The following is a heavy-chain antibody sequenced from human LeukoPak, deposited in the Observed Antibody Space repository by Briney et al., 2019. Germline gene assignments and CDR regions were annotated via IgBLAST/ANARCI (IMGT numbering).Heavy chain of an antibody. V-gene: IGHV1-69*04. Sequence: SVKVSCKASGGTFSSYAISWVRQAPGQGLEWMGRIIPILGIANYAQKFQGRVTITADKSTSTAYMELSSLRSEDTAVYYCARDTPNVVVPASSYIPEDWFDPWGQGTLVTVSS. CDR1: GGTFSSYA. CDR3: ARDTPNVVVPASSYIPEDWFDP. J-gene: IGHJ5*02. D-gene: IGHD2-2*01. CDR2: IIPILGIA.